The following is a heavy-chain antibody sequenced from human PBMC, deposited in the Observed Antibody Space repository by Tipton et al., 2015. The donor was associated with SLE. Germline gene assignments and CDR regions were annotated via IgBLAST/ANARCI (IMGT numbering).Heavy chain of an antibody. V-gene: IGHV4-39*07. J-gene: IGHJ6*03. CDR2: IYYSGST. CDR1: GFTFSSYW. Sequence: LRLSCAASGFTFSSYWMHWIRQPPGKGLEWIGSIYYSGSTYYNPSLKRRVTMSVDTSKNQFSLKLSSVTAADTAVYYCARVGSSYMDVWGKGTTVNVSS. CDR3: ARVGSSYMDV. D-gene: IGHD1-26*01.